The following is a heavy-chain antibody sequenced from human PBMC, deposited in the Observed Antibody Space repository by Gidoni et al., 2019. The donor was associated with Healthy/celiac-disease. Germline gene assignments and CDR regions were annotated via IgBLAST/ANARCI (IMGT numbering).Heavy chain of an antibody. V-gene: IGHV3-23*01. CDR2: ISGSGGST. J-gene: IGHJ4*02. D-gene: IGHD6-19*01. CDR3: AKDPRYSSGWYYFDY. CDR1: GFTFGSYA. Sequence: EVQLLESGGGLVQPGGSLRLSGAASGFTFGSYAMSWVRQAPGKGLEWVSAISGSGGSTYYADSVKGRFTISRDNSKNTLYLQMNSLRAEDTAVYYCAKDPRYSSGWYYFDYWGQGTLVTVSS.